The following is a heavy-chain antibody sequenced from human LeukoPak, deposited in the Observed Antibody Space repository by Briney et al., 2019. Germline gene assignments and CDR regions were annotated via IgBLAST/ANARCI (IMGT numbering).Heavy chain of an antibody. CDR2: IYSGGTT. D-gene: IGHD3-10*01. CDR1: GFTVSGNY. Sequence: GGSLRLSCAVSGFTVSGNYMSWVRQAPGKGLEWVSLIYSGGTTYYADSVKGRFTISRDNSKNTLYLQMNSLRAEDTAVYYCATLWFGESSTKHDYWGQGTLVTVSS. CDR3: ATLWFGESSTKHDY. J-gene: IGHJ4*02. V-gene: IGHV3-53*01.